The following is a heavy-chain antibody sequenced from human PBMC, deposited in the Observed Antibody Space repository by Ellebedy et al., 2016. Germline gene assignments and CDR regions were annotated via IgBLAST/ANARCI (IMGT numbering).Heavy chain of an antibody. CDR1: GFTFSSYW. V-gene: IGHV3-74*01. Sequence: GGSLRLXXAASGFTFSSYWMHWVRQAPGKGLVWVSRINSDGSSTSYADSVKGRFTISRDNAKNTLYLQMNSLRAEDTAVYYCARDSWVRGGFDYWGLGTLVTVPS. CDR2: INSDGSST. D-gene: IGHD3-10*01. J-gene: IGHJ4*02. CDR3: ARDSWVRGGFDY.